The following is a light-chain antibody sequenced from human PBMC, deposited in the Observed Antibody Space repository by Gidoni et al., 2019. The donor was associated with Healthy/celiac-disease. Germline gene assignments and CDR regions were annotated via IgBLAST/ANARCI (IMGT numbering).Light chain of an antibody. CDR2: DAS. CDR1: QSISSY. V-gene: IGKV1-39*01. CDR3: QQSYRTLT. Sequence: DIQMTQSPSSLSASVGYRVTITCRASQSISSYLNWYQQKPGKAPKLRIDDASSLQSGVPSRFSGSGSGTDFTLTISSLQPEDFATYYCQQSYRTLTFGQGTRLEIK. J-gene: IGKJ5*01.